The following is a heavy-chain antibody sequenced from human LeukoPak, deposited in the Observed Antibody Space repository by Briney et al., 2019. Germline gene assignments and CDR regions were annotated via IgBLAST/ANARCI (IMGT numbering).Heavy chain of an antibody. CDR1: GGSISSSSYY. CDR2: NYYSGST. J-gene: IGHJ6*03. Sequence: SETLSLTCTVSGGSISSSSYYWGWIRQPPGKGLEWIGRNYYSGSTYYNPSLKRRVTISVDTSKNQFSLKLSSVTAADTAVYYCASIGSGTYYMDVWGKGTTVTVSS. CDR3: ASIGSGTYYMDV. D-gene: IGHD1-26*01. V-gene: IGHV4-39*07.